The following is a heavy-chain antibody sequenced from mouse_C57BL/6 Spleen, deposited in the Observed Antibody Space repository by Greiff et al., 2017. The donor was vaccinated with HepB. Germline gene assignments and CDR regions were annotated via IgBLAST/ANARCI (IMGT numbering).Heavy chain of an antibody. Sequence: VQLQQSGAELVRPGSSVKLSCKASGYTFTSYWMDWVKQRPGQGLEWIGNIYPSDSETHYNQKFKDKATLTVDKSSSTAYMQLSSLTSEDSAVYYGARWGLRSWFAYWGQGTLVTVSA. V-gene: IGHV1-61*01. CDR2: IYPSDSET. J-gene: IGHJ3*01. D-gene: IGHD2-2*01. CDR1: GYTFTSYW. CDR3: ARWGLRSWFAY.